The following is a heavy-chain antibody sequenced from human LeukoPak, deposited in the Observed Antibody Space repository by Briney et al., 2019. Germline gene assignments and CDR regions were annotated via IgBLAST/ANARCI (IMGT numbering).Heavy chain of an antibody. CDR1: GYTFTGYY. V-gene: IGHV1-2*02. Sequence: ASVKVSCKASGYTFTGYYMHWVRQAPGQGLEWMGWINPNSGDTNYAQKFQGRVTMTRDTSISTAYMELSRLRSDDTAVYYCARDLRESSSWYTFGYWGQGTLVTVSS. CDR2: INPNSGDT. J-gene: IGHJ4*02. CDR3: ARDLRESSSWYTFGY. D-gene: IGHD6-13*01.